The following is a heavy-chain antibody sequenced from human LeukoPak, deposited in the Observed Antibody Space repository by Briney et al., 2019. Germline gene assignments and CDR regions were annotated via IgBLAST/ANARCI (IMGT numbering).Heavy chain of an antibody. V-gene: IGHV3-48*01. J-gene: IGHJ4*02. CDR2: ISSSSSTI. CDR3: ARDLGGYFDWLVGTPDY. D-gene: IGHD3-9*01. Sequence: GGSLRLSCAASGFTFSSYSMNWVRQAPGKGLEWVSYISSSSSTIYYADSAKGRFTISRDNAKNSLYLQMNSLRAEDTAVYYCARDLGGYFDWLVGTPDYWGQGTLVTVSS. CDR1: GFTFSSYS.